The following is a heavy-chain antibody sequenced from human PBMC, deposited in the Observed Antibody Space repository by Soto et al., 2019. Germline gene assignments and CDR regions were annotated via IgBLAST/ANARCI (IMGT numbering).Heavy chain of an antibody. V-gene: IGHV3-11*04. CDR1: GFTFSDYY. D-gene: IGHD4-4*01. Sequence: GGSLRLSCAASGFTFSDYYMSWIRQAPGKGLEWVSYIGTSGKTIYYADSVRGRFTISRDNAKNSLYLQMNSLRAEDTAVYFCARDPAIYSGKFDYGLDVWGRGTTVTVSS. CDR3: ARDPAIYSGKFDYGLDV. J-gene: IGHJ6*02. CDR2: IGTSGKTI.